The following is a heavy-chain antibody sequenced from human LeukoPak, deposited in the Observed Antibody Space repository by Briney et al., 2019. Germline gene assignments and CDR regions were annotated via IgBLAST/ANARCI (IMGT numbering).Heavy chain of an antibody. Sequence: GGSLRLSCAASGFXFSSYAISWVRQAPGKGLEWVSAISGSGGSTYYAGSVKGRFTISRDNSKNTLYLQMNSLRAEDTAVYYCAKALTAGTAPYYFDYWGQGTLVTVSS. CDR1: GFXFSSYA. CDR2: ISGSGGST. D-gene: IGHD6-13*01. CDR3: AKALTAGTAPYYFDY. J-gene: IGHJ4*02. V-gene: IGHV3-23*01.